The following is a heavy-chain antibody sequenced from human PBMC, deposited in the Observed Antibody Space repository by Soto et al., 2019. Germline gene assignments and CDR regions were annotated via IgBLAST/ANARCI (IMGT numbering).Heavy chain of an antibody. D-gene: IGHD2-15*01. CDR3: AARGLYGGNPFDY. CDR2: IIPIFGTA. V-gene: IGHV1-69*01. J-gene: IGHJ4*02. Sequence: QVQLVQSGAEVKKPGSSVKVSCKASGGTFSSYAISWVRQAPGQGLEWMGGIIPIFGTANYAQKFQGRVTITADESTSTAYMELSSLRTEDTAVYYRAARGLYGGNPFDYWGQGTLVTVAS. CDR1: GGTFSSYA.